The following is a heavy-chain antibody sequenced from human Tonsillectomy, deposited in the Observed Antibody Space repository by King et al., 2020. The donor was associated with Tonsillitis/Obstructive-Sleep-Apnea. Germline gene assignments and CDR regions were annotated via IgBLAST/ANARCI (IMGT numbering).Heavy chain of an antibody. D-gene: IGHD2-15*01. J-gene: IGHJ5*02. CDR1: GFTFNSYN. CDR2: ITSSSSYI. Sequence: VQLVESGGGLVKPGGSLRLSCAASGFTFNSYNMNWVRQAPGKGLEWVSSITSSSSYIYNADSVKGRFTISRDNAKNSLYLQMNSLRAEDTAVYFCASDREYCSGGSCYSGPYWFDPWGQGTLVTVSS. CDR3: ASDREYCSGGSCYSGPYWFDP. V-gene: IGHV3-21*01.